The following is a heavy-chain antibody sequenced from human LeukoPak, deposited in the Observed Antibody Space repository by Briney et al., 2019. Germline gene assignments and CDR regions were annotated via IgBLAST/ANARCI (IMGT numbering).Heavy chain of an antibody. CDR1: GFPFSSYA. V-gene: IGHV3-23*01. D-gene: IGHD3-10*01. Sequence: GGSLRLSCAASGFPFSSYAMTWVRQAPGKGLEWVSAISGSGGSTYYADSVRGRFTISRDNSKNTLYLQMNSLRAEDTAVYYCAKASAGSGRALYYYGMDVWGKGTTVTAS. J-gene: IGHJ6*04. CDR2: ISGSGGST. CDR3: AKASAGSGRALYYYGMDV.